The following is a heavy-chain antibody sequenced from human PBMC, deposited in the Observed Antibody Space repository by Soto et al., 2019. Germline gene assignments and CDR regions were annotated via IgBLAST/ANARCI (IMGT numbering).Heavy chain of an antibody. J-gene: IGHJ4*02. CDR3: TTALGRVPTIT. Sequence: EEQLVESGGGLIKPGWSLRLSCAASGFTFSTSIMNWVRQAPGTGLEWVSSITSSSSHMFYADSVKGRFTISRDNARNSLYLQMNSLRAEATAIYYCTTALGRVPTITWGQGTLVTVSS. V-gene: IGHV3-21*06. CDR2: ITSSSSHM. CDR1: GFTFSTSI. D-gene: IGHD5-12*01.